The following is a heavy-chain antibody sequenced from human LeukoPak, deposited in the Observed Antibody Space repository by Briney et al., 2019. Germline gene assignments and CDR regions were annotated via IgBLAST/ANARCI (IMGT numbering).Heavy chain of an antibody. Sequence: GGSLRLSCAASGFTFSSYSMNWVRQAPGKGLEWVSYISSSSSTIYYADSVKGRFTISRDNSKNTLYLQMGSLRAEDMAVYYCARARVDIVATWVDYWGQGTLVTVST. J-gene: IGHJ4*02. D-gene: IGHD5-12*01. V-gene: IGHV3-48*01. CDR1: GFTFSSYS. CDR3: ARARVDIVATWVDY. CDR2: ISSSSSTI.